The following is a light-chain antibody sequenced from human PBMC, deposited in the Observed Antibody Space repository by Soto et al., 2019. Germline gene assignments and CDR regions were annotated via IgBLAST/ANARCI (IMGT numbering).Light chain of an antibody. CDR1: QSVNSN. J-gene: IGKJ5*01. Sequence: EIVMTQSPATLSVSPGERATLSCRASQSVNSNYLAWYQQKPGQAPRLLIYGISKRATDIPDRFSGSGSGTEFTLNISSLQPEDFATYYCQQHGQWPITFGQGTRLE. CDR2: GIS. V-gene: IGKV3D-15*01. CDR3: QQHGQWPIT.